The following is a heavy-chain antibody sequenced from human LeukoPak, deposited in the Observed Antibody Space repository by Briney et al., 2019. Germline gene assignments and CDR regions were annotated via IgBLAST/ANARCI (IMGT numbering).Heavy chain of an antibody. CDR1: GYSISSGYY. Sequence: PSETLSLTCTVSGYSISSGYYWGWIRQPPGKGLEWIGSIYHSGSTYYNPSLKSRVTISVDTSKNQFSLKLSSVTAADTAVYYCASFTIFGVASDAFDIWGQGTMVTVSS. D-gene: IGHD3-3*01. V-gene: IGHV4-38-2*02. J-gene: IGHJ3*02. CDR3: ASFTIFGVASDAFDI. CDR2: IYHSGST.